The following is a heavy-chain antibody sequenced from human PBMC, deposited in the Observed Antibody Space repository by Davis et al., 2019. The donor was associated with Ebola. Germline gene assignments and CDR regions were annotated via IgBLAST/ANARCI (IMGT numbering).Heavy chain of an antibody. CDR1: GYTFTSYG. J-gene: IGHJ4*02. CDR3: ARAQFPTTSDH. V-gene: IGHV1-18*04. Sequence: AASMKVSCKASGYTFTSYGITWVRQAPGQGLEWMGWINPHNGNTNYARNVQGRVTMTTDTSTSTAYMEVGSLRSDDTAVYYCARAQFPTTSDHWGQGTLVTVSS. D-gene: IGHD1-1*01. CDR2: INPHNGNT.